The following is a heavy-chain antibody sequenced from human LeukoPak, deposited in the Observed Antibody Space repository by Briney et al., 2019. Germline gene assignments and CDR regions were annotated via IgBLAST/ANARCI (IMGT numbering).Heavy chain of an antibody. V-gene: IGHV5-51*01. D-gene: IGHD4-23*01. CDR2: IYPGDSDT. CDR1: GYTFTNYW. CDR3: ARRDYGGFSHYFDY. J-gene: IGHJ4*02. Sequence: GGSLKISFKGSGYTFTNYWIAWVRPMPGKGLEWMGIIYPGDSDTRYSPSFQGQVTISADKSISIAYLQWSSLRASDTAMYYCARRDYGGFSHYFDYWGQGTPVTVSS.